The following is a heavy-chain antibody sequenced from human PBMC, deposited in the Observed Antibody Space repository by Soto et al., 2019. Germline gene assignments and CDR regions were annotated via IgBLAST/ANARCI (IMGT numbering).Heavy chain of an antibody. CDR2: ISPDDSET. CDR3: AKSDYFHTSGSLYGLDV. CDR1: GDTFSSFW. Sequence: GESLKISCKASGDTFSSFWIAWVRQEPEKGLEWMGTISPDDSETTYSPSFQGQVTISADKSLNAAYLQWNSLKASDTAIFYCAKSDYFHTSGSLYGLDVWGQGTTVTVSS. J-gene: IGHJ6*02. D-gene: IGHD3-22*01. V-gene: IGHV5-51*01.